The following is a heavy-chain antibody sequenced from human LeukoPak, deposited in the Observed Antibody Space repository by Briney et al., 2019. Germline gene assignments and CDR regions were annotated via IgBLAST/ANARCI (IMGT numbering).Heavy chain of an antibody. V-gene: IGHV3-23*01. D-gene: IGHD3-22*01. CDR1: GFTFSSYA. Sequence: GGSLRLSCAASGFTFSSYAMSWVRQAPGKGLEWVSTISGSGASTYYADSVKGLFTISRDNSKNTLYLQMNSLRAEDTAVYYCAKQPGSVVDSSGSLSRHWGQGTLVTVSS. J-gene: IGHJ4*02. CDR2: ISGSGAST. CDR3: AKQPGSVVDSSGSLSRH.